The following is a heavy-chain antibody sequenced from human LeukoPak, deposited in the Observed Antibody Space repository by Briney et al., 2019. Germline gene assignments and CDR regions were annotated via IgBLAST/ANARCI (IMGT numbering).Heavy chain of an antibody. D-gene: IGHD3-22*01. J-gene: IGHJ3*02. V-gene: IGHV3-11*04. CDR1: GFTFSDYY. CDR3: ARSDDSSGYYYRSVVSGAFDI. CDR2: LRSSGYTI. Sequence: GGTLRLSRAVSGFTFSDYYMSWVRQAPGKGREWGSYLRSSGYTIYYADSVKGRFTISRDNAKNSLYLQMNSLRDEDTSVYYCARSDDSSGYYYRSVVSGAFDIWGQGTMVTVSS.